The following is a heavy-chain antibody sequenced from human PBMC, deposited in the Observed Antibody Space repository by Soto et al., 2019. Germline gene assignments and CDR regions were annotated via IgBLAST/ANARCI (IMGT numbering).Heavy chain of an antibody. Sequence: RLSCAASGFTFSNAWMSWVRQAAGTGLEWVGCIKSKTDGGTTDYAAPVKGRFTISRDDSKNTLYQQMNSLKTEDTTVYYCTTARIVGATTKRLDYWGQGTLVTVSS. J-gene: IGHJ4*01. V-gene: IGHV3-15*01. CDR2: IKSKTDGGTT. CDR3: TTARIVGATTKRLDY. D-gene: IGHD1-26*01. CDR1: GFTFSNAW.